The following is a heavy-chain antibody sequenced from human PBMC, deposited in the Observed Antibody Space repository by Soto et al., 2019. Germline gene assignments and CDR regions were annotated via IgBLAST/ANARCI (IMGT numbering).Heavy chain of an antibody. V-gene: IGHV4-31*03. CDR1: GGSISSGGYY. CDR3: ARDGPDYGDNGSYFDY. J-gene: IGHJ4*02. Sequence: SETLSLTCTVSGGSISSGGYYWSWIRQHPGKGLEWIGYIYYSGSTYYNPSLKSRVTISVDTSKNQFSLKLSSVTAADTAVYYCARDGPDYGDNGSYFDYWGQGTLVTVSS. CDR2: IYYSGST. D-gene: IGHD4-17*01.